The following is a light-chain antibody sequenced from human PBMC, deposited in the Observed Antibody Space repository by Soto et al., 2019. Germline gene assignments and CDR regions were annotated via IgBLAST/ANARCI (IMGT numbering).Light chain of an antibody. J-gene: IGKJ4*01. CDR2: GAS. Sequence: EIVMTQSPATLSVSPGERATLSCGASQSVRSNLAWYQQKPGQAPRLLIYGASTRATGIPARFSGSGSGTEFTLTISSLQSEDFAVYYCQQYYNWPLTFGGGTKVEI. V-gene: IGKV3-15*01. CDR3: QQYYNWPLT. CDR1: QSVRSN.